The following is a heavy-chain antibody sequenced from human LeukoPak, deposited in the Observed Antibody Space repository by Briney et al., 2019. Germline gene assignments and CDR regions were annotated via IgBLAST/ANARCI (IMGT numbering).Heavy chain of an antibody. V-gene: IGHV1-69*05. CDR2: IIPIFGTA. Sequence: SVKVSCKASGGTFSSYAISWVRQAPGQGREWMGRIIPIFGTANYAQKFQGRVTITTDESTSTAYMELSSLRSEDTAVYYCARDRWAARANVNWFDPWGQGTLVTVSS. D-gene: IGHD5-18*01. J-gene: IGHJ5*02. CDR1: GGTFSSYA. CDR3: ARDRWAARANVNWFDP.